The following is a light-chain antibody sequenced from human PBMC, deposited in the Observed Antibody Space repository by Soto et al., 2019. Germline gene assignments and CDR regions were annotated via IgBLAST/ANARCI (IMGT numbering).Light chain of an antibody. Sequence: QSALTQPASVSGSPGQSITISCTGTSSDVGGYNFVSWYQQHPGKAPKLVIFEVSNRPSGVSHRFSGSKSGNTASLTISGLQAEDEADYYCSSYTAINTVTFGGGTKVTVL. CDR3: SSYTAINTVT. V-gene: IGLV2-14*01. J-gene: IGLJ2*01. CDR1: SSDVGGYNF. CDR2: EVS.